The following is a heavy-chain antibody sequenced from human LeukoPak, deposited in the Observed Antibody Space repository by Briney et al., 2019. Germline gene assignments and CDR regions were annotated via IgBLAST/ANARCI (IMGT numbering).Heavy chain of an antibody. D-gene: IGHD3-9*01. V-gene: IGHV3-23*01. J-gene: IGHJ4*02. CDR2: ILGSGGSS. Sequence: GASLRLSCAASGFTFSNYAMSWVRQAPGKGLEWVSAILGSGGSSYYADSVKGRFTVSRDNSKSTLYLQMNSLRAEDTALYYCAKWGDYDVLTGYYVPDYWGQGTLVTVSS. CDR3: AKWGDYDVLTGYYVPDY. CDR1: GFTFSNYA.